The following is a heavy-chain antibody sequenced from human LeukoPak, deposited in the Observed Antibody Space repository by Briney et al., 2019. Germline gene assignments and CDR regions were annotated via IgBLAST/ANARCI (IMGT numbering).Heavy chain of an antibody. J-gene: IGHJ4*02. V-gene: IGHV3-74*01. CDR3: AKDLGRYRNNYFDY. Sequence: GGSLRLSCAASGFTFSSNWMHWVRQAPGKGLVWVSRINSDGSSTTYADSVKGRFTISRDDSKNTLYLQMNSLRAEDTAVYYCAKDLGRYRNNYFDYWGQGTLVTVSS. CDR2: INSDGSST. CDR1: GFTFSSNW. D-gene: IGHD1-26*01.